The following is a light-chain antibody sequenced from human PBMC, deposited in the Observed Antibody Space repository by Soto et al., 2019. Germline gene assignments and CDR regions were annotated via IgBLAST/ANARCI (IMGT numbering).Light chain of an antibody. V-gene: IGKV3-11*02. J-gene: IGKJ2*01. CDR2: DAS. CDR3: QQRSTWLYT. Sequence: ILLAQSPATLSFSPGERATLSCKASQDVSIFLAWYQQKPGQAPRLLIHDASNRATGVPARFSGSGSGRDFTLTITSLEPEDFAVYYCQQRSTWLYTFGQGTKLEV. CDR1: QDVSIF.